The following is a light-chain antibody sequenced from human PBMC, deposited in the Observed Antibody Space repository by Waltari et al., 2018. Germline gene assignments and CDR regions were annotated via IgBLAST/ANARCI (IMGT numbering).Light chain of an antibody. V-gene: IGLV2-23*02. CDR3: CSYAGSSTSYV. CDR2: EVS. Sequence: QSALTQPASVSGSPGQSTTISCPGTSSDVGSYTLVPWYQQHPGKAPKLMIYEVSKRPSGVSNRFSGSKSGNTASLTISGLQAEDEADYYCCSYAGSSTSYVFGTGTKVTVL. CDR1: SSDVGSYTL. J-gene: IGLJ1*01.